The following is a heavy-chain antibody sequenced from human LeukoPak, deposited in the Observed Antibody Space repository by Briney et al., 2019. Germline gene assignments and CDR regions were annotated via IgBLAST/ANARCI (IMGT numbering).Heavy chain of an antibody. V-gene: IGHV3-74*01. CDR2: INSDGSST. J-gene: IGHJ4*02. D-gene: IGHD3-3*01. Sequence: GGSLGHSCAASGFTFSSYWMHWVRQAPGKGLVWVSRINSDGSSTSYADSVKGRFTISRDNAKNTLYLQMNSLRAEDTAVYYCARSMSDFWSGYYDLGFDYWGQGTLVTVSS. CDR1: GFTFSSYW. CDR3: ARSMSDFWSGYYDLGFDY.